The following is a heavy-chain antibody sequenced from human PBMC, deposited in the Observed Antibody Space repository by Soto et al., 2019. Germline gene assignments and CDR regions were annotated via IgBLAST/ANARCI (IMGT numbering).Heavy chain of an antibody. J-gene: IGHJ3*02. V-gene: IGHV3-23*01. CDR3: AKAGYDYVWGSYPPDDDAFDI. Sequence: GGSLRLSCAASGFTFSSYAMSWVRQAPGKGLEWVSAISGSGGSTYYADSVKGRFTISRDNSKNTLYLQMNSLRAEDTAVYYCAKAGYDYVWGSYPPDDDAFDIWGQGTMVTVSS. CDR1: GFTFSSYA. CDR2: ISGSGGST. D-gene: IGHD3-16*01.